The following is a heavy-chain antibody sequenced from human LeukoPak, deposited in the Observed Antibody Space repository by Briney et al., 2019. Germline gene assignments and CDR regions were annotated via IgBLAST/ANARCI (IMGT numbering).Heavy chain of an antibody. CDR1: GFTFSSYA. D-gene: IGHD3-22*01. Sequence: GRSLRLSCAASGFTFSSYAMHWVRQAPGKGLEWVAVISYDGSNKYYADSVKGRFTISRDNSKNTLYPQMNSLRAEDTAVYYCARESPPYYYDSSGYSSLGGMDVWGQGTTATVSS. CDR2: ISYDGSNK. CDR3: ARESPPYYYDSSGYSSLGGMDV. V-gene: IGHV3-30-3*01. J-gene: IGHJ6*02.